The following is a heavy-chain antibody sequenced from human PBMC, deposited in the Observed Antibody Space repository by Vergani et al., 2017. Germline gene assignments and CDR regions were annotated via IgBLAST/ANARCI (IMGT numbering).Heavy chain of an antibody. CDR1: GFSFDDHG. CDR2: ISWNGETK. V-gene: IGHV3-20*04. Sequence: EVLLAESGGRMVRPGGSLRLSCAASGFSFDDHGMGWVRQVPGKGLEWVSEISWNGETKNYADSVQGRFIISRDNAKNSLYLQMRTLRPEDTALYYCVRGRLPAIPAMFDSWGRGTLVTVAS. CDR3: VRGRLPAIPAMFDS. D-gene: IGHD2-2*01. J-gene: IGHJ4*02.